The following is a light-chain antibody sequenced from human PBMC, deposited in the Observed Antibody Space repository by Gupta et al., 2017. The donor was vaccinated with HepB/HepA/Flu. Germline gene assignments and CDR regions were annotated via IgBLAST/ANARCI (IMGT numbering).Light chain of an antibody. CDR1: QGIRDD. CDR3: LQHNGYPLT. Sequence: DIQMTQSPSSLSASVGDRVTITCRASQGIRDDLSWYQQKPGRAPKRLIYSAFSLQNGVPSRFRGSGSGTEFTLTISSLQPEDSAIYYCLQHNGYPLTLGKGTRLEI. CDR2: SAF. J-gene: IGKJ5*01. V-gene: IGKV1-17*01.